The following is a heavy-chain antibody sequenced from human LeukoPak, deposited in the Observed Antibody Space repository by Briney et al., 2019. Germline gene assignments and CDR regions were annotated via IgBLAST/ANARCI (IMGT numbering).Heavy chain of an antibody. J-gene: IGHJ4*02. V-gene: IGHV3-30*18. Sequence: PGRSLRLSCAASGFTFSSYGMHWVRQAPGKGLEWVAVISYDGSNKYYADSVKGRFTISRDNSKNTLYLQMNSLRAEDTAVYYCAKGRGDLRAYFDYWGQGTLATVSS. CDR3: AKGRGDLRAYFDY. CDR1: GFTFSSYG. CDR2: ISYDGSNK. D-gene: IGHD4-17*01.